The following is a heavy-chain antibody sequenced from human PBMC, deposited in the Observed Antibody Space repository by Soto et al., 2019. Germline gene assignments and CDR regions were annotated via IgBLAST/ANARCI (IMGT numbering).Heavy chain of an antibody. CDR2: ISASVSIT. D-gene: IGHD3-10*01. CDR3: AKGYYYSHFGFEY. CDR1: GFTFSSYA. Sequence: GGSLRLSCAASGFTFSSYAMSWVRQAPGKGLEWVSAISASVSITYYADSVKGRFTISRDNSKNTLFLQMNSLRVEDTAVYYCAKGYYYSHFGFEYWGQGTLVTVSS. V-gene: IGHV3-23*01. J-gene: IGHJ4*02.